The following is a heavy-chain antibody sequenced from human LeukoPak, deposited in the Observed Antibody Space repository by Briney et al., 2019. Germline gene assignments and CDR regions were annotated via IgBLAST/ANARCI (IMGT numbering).Heavy chain of an antibody. CDR3: ARDRGDYGDRNWFDP. Sequence: ASVRVSCKASVYTFSDYYMHWVRQAPGQALEWRGWINPNSGGTNYGQKFQARVTMTRDTSISTAYMELSRLRSDDTAVYYCARDRGDYGDRNWFDPWGQGTLVTVPS. J-gene: IGHJ5*02. V-gene: IGHV1-2*02. CDR2: INPNSGGT. CDR1: VYTFSDYY. D-gene: IGHD4-17*01.